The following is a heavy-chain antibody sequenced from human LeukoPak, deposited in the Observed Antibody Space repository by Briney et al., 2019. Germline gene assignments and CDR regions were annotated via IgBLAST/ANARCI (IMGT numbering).Heavy chain of an antibody. CDR1: GGSISSGDYY. CDR2: MYYSGST. CDR3: ARPYYYDSRIDP. V-gene: IGHV4-30-4*01. Sequence: SQTLSLTCTVSGGSISSGDYYWSWIRQPPGKGLEWIAYMYYSGSTYYNPSLKSRVTMSADTSKNQLSLKLSPVTAADTAVYYCARPYYYDSRIDPWGQGILVTVSS. D-gene: IGHD3-22*01. J-gene: IGHJ5*02.